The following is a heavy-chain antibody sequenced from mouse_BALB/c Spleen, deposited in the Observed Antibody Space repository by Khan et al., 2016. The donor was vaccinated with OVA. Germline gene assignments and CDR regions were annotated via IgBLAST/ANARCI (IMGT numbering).Heavy chain of an antibody. D-gene: IGHD2-14*01. J-gene: IGHJ3*01. V-gene: IGHV3-8*02. CDR1: GDSITTGY. CDR3: VRSTYRYAFVY. Sequence: EVQLQESGPSLVKPSQTLSLTCSVTGDSITTGYWNWIRKFPGNKLEYMGYIIYTGYTYYNPSLKSRISITRHTSNNQYYLQLNSVTDEDTATYYCVRSTYRYAFVYWGQGTLVTVSA. CDR2: IIYTGYT.